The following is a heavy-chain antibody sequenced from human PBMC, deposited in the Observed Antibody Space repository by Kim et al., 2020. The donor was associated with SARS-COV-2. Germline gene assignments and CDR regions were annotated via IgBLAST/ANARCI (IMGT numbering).Heavy chain of an antibody. CDR1: GGSISSSNW. J-gene: IGHJ3*02. D-gene: IGHD5-12*01. CDR3: ARIPYSGYDLSDAFDI. Sequence: SETLSLTCAVSGGSISSSNWWSWVRQPPGKGLEWIGEIYHSGSTNYNPSLKSRVTISVDKSKNQFSLKLSSVTAADTAVYYCARIPYSGYDLSDAFDIWGQGTMVTVSS. V-gene: IGHV4-4*02. CDR2: IYHSGST.